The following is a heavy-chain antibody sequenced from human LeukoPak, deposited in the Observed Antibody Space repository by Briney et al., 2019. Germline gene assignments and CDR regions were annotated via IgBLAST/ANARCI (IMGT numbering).Heavy chain of an antibody. J-gene: IGHJ4*02. CDR1: GFTFSNYA. V-gene: IGHV3-23*01. D-gene: IGHD3-10*01. Sequence: GGSLRLSCAASGFTFSNYAMTWVRQAPGKGLEWVSGIGGSGAGTYYADSVKGRFTISRDNSKNTLYLQMNSLRAEDTAVYYCAKDYYGSGFDYWGQGTLVTVSS. CDR3: AKDYYGSGFDY. CDR2: IGGSGAGT.